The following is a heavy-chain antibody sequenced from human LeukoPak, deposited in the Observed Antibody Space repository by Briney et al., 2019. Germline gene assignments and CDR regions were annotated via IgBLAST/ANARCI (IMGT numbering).Heavy chain of an antibody. V-gene: IGHV4-30-4*01. CDR3: ARSSTSSRGVFGAFDI. D-gene: IGHD2-2*01. J-gene: IGHJ3*02. CDR2: IYYSGST. CDR1: GGSISSGDYY. Sequence: TSETLSLTCTVSGGSISSGDYYWSWIRQPPGKGLEWIGYIYYSGSTYYNPSLKSRVTISVDTSKNQFSLKLSSVTAADTAVYYCARSSTSSRGVFGAFDIWGQGIMVTVSS.